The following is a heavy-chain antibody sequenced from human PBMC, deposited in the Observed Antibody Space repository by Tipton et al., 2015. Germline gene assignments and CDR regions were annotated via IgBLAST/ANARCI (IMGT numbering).Heavy chain of an antibody. CDR3: ACQDYDSLTRDYQTVDY. Sequence: GLVKPSEIMSLTCAVSAYSISSDYYWGWIRQPPGKGLEWIGSISHSGNTYYNPSLKSRVTMSRDTSKNQFSLKLTSVTAADTAVYYCACQDYDSLTRDYQTVDYWGQGTLVTVSS. J-gene: IGHJ4*02. V-gene: IGHV4-38-2*01. CDR1: AYSISSDYY. CDR2: ISHSGNT. D-gene: IGHD3-9*01.